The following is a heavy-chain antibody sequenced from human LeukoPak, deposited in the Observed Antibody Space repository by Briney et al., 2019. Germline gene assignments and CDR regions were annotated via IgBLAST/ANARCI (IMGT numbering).Heavy chain of an antibody. J-gene: IGHJ4*02. Sequence: SETLSLTCTVSGGSISSYYWSWIRQPPGKGLEWIGYIYYSGSTNYNPSLKGRVTISVDTSKNQFSLKLSSVTAADTAVYYCARPHYGDYEADDYWGQGTLVTVSS. V-gene: IGHV4-59*12. CDR1: GGSISSYY. D-gene: IGHD4-17*01. CDR3: ARPHYGDYEADDY. CDR2: IYYSGST.